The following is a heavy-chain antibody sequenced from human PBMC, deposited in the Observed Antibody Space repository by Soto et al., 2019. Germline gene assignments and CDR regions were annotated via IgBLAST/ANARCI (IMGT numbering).Heavy chain of an antibody. CDR3: ERQEGLSSKGVAARSWYYYGMDV. CDR2: IDPSDSYT. CDR1: GYSVTSYW. Sequence: GESLKISGKGSGYSVTSYWISGVRQMPGKGLEWMGRIDPSDSYTNYSPSFQGHVTISADQSISTAYLQWSSLKASDTGMYYCERQEGLSSKGVAARSWYYYGMDVWGQGTTVTVSS. J-gene: IGHJ6*02. D-gene: IGHD6-6*01. V-gene: IGHV5-10-1*01.